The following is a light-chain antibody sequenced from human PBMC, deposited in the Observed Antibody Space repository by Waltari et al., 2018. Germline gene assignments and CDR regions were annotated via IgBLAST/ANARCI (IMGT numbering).Light chain of an antibody. CDR2: DKD. V-gene: IGLV3-19*01. Sequence: SSELTQDPAVSVALGKTVRITCQGDSLRSYYASGYQQRPGQAPILVIYDKDNRPSGVPDRFSGSSSHNTASLTITGAQAEDEASYYCHSRDASGVGGSFGGGTKLTVL. J-gene: IGLJ2*01. CDR1: SLRSYY. CDR3: HSRDASGVGGS.